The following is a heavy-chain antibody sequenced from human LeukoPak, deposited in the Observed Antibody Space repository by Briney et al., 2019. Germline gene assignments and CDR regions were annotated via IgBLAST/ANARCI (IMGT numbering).Heavy chain of an antibody. D-gene: IGHD1-26*01. J-gene: IGHJ4*02. CDR1: GGSISSGGYS. Sequence: SQTLSLTCAVSGGSISSGGYSWSWIRQPPGKGLEWIGYIYHSGSTNYNPSLKSRVTISVDKSKNQFSLKLSSVTAADTAVYYCARDPSSGGSWGQGTLVTVSS. CDR2: IYHSGST. V-gene: IGHV4-30-2*01. CDR3: ARDPSSGGS.